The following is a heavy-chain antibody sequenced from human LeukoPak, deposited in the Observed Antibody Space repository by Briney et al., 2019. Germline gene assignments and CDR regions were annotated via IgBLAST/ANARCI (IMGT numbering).Heavy chain of an antibody. V-gene: IGHV4-34*01. D-gene: IGHD1-1*01. Sequence: PSETLSLTCAVYGGSFSGYYWSWIRQPPGKGLEWIGEINHSGSTNYNPSLKSRVTISVDTSKNQFSLKLSSVTAAGTAVYYCARVYTQAWFDPWGQGTLVTVSS. J-gene: IGHJ5*02. CDR2: INHSGST. CDR1: GGSFSGYY. CDR3: ARVYTQAWFDP.